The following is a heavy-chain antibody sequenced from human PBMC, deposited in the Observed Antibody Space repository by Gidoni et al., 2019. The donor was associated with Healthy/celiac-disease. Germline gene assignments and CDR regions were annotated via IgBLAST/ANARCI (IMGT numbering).Heavy chain of an antibody. CDR2: ISGSGGST. J-gene: IGHJ4*02. D-gene: IGHD3-3*01. Sequence: EVQLLEYGGGLVQPGGSLRLSCAAAGFPFRSYAMSWVRQAPGKGLEWVSAISGSGGSTYYADSVKGRFTISRDNSKNTLYLQMNSLRAEDTAVYYCAKDQGAFWSGYYYFDYWGQGTLVTVSS. V-gene: IGHV3-23*01. CDR3: AKDQGAFWSGYYYFDY. CDR1: GFPFRSYA.